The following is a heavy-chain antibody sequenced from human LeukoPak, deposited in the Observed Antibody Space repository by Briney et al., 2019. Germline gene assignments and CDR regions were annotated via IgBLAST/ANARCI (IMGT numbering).Heavy chain of an antibody. D-gene: IGHD3-22*01. CDR1: GFTFSSYA. CDR2: ISYDGSNK. Sequence: LAGGSLRLSCAASGFTFSSYAMHWVRQAPGKGLEWVAVISYDGSNKYYADSAKGRFTISRDNSKNTLYPQMNSLRAEDTAVYYCARDYYDSSGYLGWFDPWGQGTLVTVSS. J-gene: IGHJ5*02. V-gene: IGHV3-30-3*01. CDR3: ARDYYDSSGYLGWFDP.